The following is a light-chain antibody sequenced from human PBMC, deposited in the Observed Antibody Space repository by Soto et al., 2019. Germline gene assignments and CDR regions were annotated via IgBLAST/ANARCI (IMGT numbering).Light chain of an antibody. V-gene: IGKV1-39*01. CDR3: QQSYTNTLHT. CDR2: AAS. Sequence: EIQLTQSPSSLSASVGDRVTITCRASQSISTYLNWYQQKPGEAPKFLIYAASRLESGVPSRFSGSGSGTEFTLTIFGLQPEDFATYYCQQSYTNTLHTFGGGTKVDLK. J-gene: IGKJ4*01. CDR1: QSISTY.